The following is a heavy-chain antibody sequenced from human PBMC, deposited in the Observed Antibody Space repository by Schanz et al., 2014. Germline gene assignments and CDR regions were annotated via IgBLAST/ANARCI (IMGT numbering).Heavy chain of an antibody. CDR1: GYTFTGYY. Sequence: QVQLLQSGAEVKKPGASVKVSCKASGYTFTGYYMHWVRQAPGQGLEWMGRINPNSGGTNYAQKLQGRVTMPRDTSISTADMELSSLRSDDAAVYYCARELRLEYYFDFWGQGTQVTVSS. D-gene: IGHD4-17*01. J-gene: IGHJ4*02. CDR2: INPNSGGT. CDR3: ARELRLEYYFDF. V-gene: IGHV1-2*02.